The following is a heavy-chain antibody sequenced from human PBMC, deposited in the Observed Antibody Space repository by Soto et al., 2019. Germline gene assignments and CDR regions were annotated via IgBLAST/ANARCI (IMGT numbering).Heavy chain of an antibody. D-gene: IGHD1-1*01. CDR2: INHSGST. V-gene: IGHV4-34*01. CDR3: TMYNWNVDWYFDL. J-gene: IGHJ2*01. Sequence: PSETLSLTCAVYGGSFSGYYWSWIRQPPGKGLEWIGEINHSGSTNYNPSLKSRVTISVDTSKNQFSLKLSSVTAADTAVYYCTMYNWNVDWYFDLWGRGTLVTVSS. CDR1: GGSFSGYY.